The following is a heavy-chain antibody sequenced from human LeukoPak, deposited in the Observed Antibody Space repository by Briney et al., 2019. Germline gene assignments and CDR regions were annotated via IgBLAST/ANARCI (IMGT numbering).Heavy chain of an antibody. Sequence: GGSLRLSCAASGFTFSTYTLNWVRQAPGKGLEWVSSITSSSSSIYYADSVKGRFTISRDNAKNSLYLQMNSLRAEDTAVYYCARGHPVATWFDPWGQGTLVTVSS. J-gene: IGHJ5*02. D-gene: IGHD4-23*01. V-gene: IGHV3-21*01. CDR2: ITSSSSSI. CDR3: ARGHPVATWFDP. CDR1: GFTFSTYT.